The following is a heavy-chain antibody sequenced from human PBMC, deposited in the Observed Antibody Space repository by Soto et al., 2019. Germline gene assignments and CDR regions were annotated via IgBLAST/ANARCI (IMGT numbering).Heavy chain of an antibody. CDR3: ARVGYYDFWGGYYNGGWFDP. J-gene: IGHJ5*02. Sequence: SETLSLTCTVSGGSISSYYWSWIRQPAGKGLEWIGRIYTSGSTNYNPSLKSRVTMSVDTSKSQFSLKLSSVTAADTAVYYCARVGYYDFWGGYYNGGWFDPWGQGTLVTVSS. V-gene: IGHV4-4*07. CDR1: GGSISSYY. D-gene: IGHD3-3*01. CDR2: IYTSGST.